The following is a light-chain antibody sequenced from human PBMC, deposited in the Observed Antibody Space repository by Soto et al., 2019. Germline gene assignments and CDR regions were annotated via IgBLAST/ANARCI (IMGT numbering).Light chain of an antibody. CDR1: QVYRSD. CDR2: AAS. CDR3: LQEQDYPWT. V-gene: IGKV1-6*01. Sequence: AIQVTQSPSSLSASVGDRVTITCRATQVYRSDLGWYQQKPGKAPKLLIYAASDLQAEVPSRFSGSGSGTDFNRTISSLQAEDFATYYFLQEQDYPWTFGQGTKLEIK. J-gene: IGKJ2*02.